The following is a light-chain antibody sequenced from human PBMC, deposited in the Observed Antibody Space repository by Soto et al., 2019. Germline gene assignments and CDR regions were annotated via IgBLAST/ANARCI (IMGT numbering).Light chain of an antibody. V-gene: IGLV1-44*01. CDR1: SSNIGTNA. CDR3: AAWDDSLNGYV. CDR2: NNN. J-gene: IGLJ1*01. Sequence: LTQPPSASGTPGQRVTISCSGGSSNIGTNAVNWYQQLPGTPPKLLIYNNNQRPSGVPDRFSGSTSGTSASLAISGLQSEDEADYYCAAWDDSLNGYVFGTGTKVTVL.